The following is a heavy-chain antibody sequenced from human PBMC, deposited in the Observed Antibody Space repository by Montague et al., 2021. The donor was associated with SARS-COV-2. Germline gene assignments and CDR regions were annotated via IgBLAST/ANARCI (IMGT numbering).Heavy chain of an antibody. CDR2: ISDDGNHK. Sequence: SLRLSCAASGFTFHIYGMHWVRQAPGKGLEWVAAISDDGNHKNSXDFVSGRFTISRDNSKDTLYLEMNSLRPEDTAIYFCAKDQVVSGRSSPFDSWGQGTLVAVSS. D-gene: IGHD1-26*01. CDR1: GFTFHIYG. J-gene: IGHJ4*02. CDR3: AKDQVVSGRSSPFDS. V-gene: IGHV3-30*18.